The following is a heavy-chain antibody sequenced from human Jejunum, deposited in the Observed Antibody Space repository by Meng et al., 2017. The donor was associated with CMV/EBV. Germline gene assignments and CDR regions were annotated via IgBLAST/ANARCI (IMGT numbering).Heavy chain of an antibody. CDR1: GYTFPDYH. Sequence: ASGYTFPDYHLHWVRQAPGQGLECVGWMSPNSGDTTSTQKFQGRVTLTSDTSITTAYMELSRLKSDDTAVYFCARNWGGGSYYLDYWGQGTLVTVSS. V-gene: IGHV1-2*02. CDR2: MSPNSGDT. D-gene: IGHD2-21*01. J-gene: IGHJ4*02. CDR3: ARNWGGGSYYLDY.